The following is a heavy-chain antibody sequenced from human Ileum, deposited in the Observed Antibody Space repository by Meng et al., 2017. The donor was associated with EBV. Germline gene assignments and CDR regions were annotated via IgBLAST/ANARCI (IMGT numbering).Heavy chain of an antibody. J-gene: IGHJ4*02. V-gene: IGHV4-61*08. CDR2: MSYTGST. Sequence: QGRLTESGQGLVTPSESLPLTCSVSTGYVSSYGYYCTWIRQPPGKGLEWIGYMSYTGSTNYKSTLKSRVTISVDKSKNQFSLKLSSVTAADTAVYYCARERGGGDRGIQWGQGTLVTVSS. CDR1: TGYVSSYGYY. D-gene: IGHD2-21*02. CDR3: ARERGGGDRGIQ.